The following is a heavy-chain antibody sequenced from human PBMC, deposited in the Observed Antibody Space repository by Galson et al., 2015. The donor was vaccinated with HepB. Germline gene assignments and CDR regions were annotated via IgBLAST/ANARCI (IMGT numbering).Heavy chain of an antibody. CDR1: GYTFTSYA. CDR2: INAGNGNT. CDR3: AAFLESPRGMDV. J-gene: IGHJ6*02. V-gene: IGHV1-3*01. D-gene: IGHD3-3*02. Sequence: SVKVSCKASGYTFTSYAMHWVRQAPGQRLEWMGWINAGNGNTKYSQKFQGRVTITRDASASTAYMELSSLRSEDTAVYYCAAFLESPRGMDVWGQGTTVTVSS.